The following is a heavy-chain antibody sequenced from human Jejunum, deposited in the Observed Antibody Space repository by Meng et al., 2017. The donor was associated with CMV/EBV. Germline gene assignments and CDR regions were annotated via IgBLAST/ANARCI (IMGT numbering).Heavy chain of an antibody. V-gene: IGHV4-39*07. CDR1: IRSSDYY. Sequence: IRSSDYYWGWIRQPPGKGLEWIGSIYYSGSTYYNPSLESRVTISVDTSKNQFSLKLSSVTAADTAVFYCVRLSFTGKRSRRGFDPWGQGTLVTVSS. CDR2: IYYSGST. J-gene: IGHJ5*02. CDR3: VRLSFTGKRSRRGFDP. D-gene: IGHD1-14*01.